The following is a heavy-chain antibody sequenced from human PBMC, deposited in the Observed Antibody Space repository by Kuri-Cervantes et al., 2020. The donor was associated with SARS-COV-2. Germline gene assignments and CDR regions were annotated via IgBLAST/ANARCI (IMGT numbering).Heavy chain of an antibody. D-gene: IGHD3-3*01. Sequence: SETLSLTCTVSGGSISSSSYYWGWIRQPPGKGLEWIGSIYYSGSTCYNPSLKSRVTISVDTSKNQFSLKLSSVTAADTAVYYCATSGYYDFWSGYYFDYWGQGTLVTVSS. CDR1: GGSISSSSYY. CDR2: IYYSGST. CDR3: ATSGYYDFWSGYYFDY. J-gene: IGHJ4*02. V-gene: IGHV4-39*01.